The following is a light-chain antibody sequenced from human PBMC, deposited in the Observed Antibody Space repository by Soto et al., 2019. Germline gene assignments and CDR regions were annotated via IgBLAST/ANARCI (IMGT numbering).Light chain of an antibody. CDR2: DAS. V-gene: IGKV3-11*01. Sequence: EIVLTQSPATLSLSPGERATLSCRASQNVRSYLAWYQQKPGQAPRLLIHDASSRATGIPDRFSGSGCGTDFTPTISSREPEDSSVYYCQQRRNWPPSTFGQGTRLEIK. CDR1: QNVRSY. CDR3: QQRRNWPPST. J-gene: IGKJ5*01.